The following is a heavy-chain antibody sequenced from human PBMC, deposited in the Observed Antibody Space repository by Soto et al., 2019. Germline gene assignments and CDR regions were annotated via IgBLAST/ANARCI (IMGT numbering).Heavy chain of an antibody. CDR3: ARQSYASSDYFDY. CDR1: GDSISRNTYY. D-gene: IGHD3-22*01. J-gene: IGHJ4*02. Sequence: QVQLQESGPGLVKSSETLSLTCTVSGDSISRNTYYWGWIRQPPGKGLAWIGRIYYSGTTYYNPSLKRRVTISVASARIHFSLELISVTAADTAVYYCARQSYASSDYFDYGGQGNLVTVSA. CDR2: IYYSGTT. V-gene: IGHV4-39*01.